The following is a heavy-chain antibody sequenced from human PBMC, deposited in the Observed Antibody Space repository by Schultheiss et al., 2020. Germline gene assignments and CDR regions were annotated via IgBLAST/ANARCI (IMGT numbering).Heavy chain of an antibody. CDR2: IWYDGSNK. CDR3: ARGEGYCSGGSCYHYYYYGMDV. D-gene: IGHD2-15*01. CDR1: GGSFSGYY. J-gene: IGHJ6*02. V-gene: IGHV3-33*08. Sequence: GGSLRLSCDVYGGSFSGYYWSWIRQPPGKGLEWVAVIWYDGSNKYYADSVKGRFTISRDNSKNTLYLQMNSLRAEDTAVYYCARGEGYCSGGSCYHYYYYGMDVWGQGTTVTVSS.